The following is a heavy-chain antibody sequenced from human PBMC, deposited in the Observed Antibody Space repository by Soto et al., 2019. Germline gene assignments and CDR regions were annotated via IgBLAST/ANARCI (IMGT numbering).Heavy chain of an antibody. J-gene: IGHJ4*02. D-gene: IGHD3-10*01. Sequence: HPGGSLRLSCAASGFTFSSYAMSWVRQAPGKGLEWVSAISGSGGSTYYADSVKGRFTISRDNSKNTLYLQMNSLRAEDTAVYYCAKVGQKVLLWFGEFFDYWGQGTLVTVSS. V-gene: IGHV3-23*01. CDR3: AKVGQKVLLWFGEFFDY. CDR2: ISGSGGST. CDR1: GFTFSSYA.